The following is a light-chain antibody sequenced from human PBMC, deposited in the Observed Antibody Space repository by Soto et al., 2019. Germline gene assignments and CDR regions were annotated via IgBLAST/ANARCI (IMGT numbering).Light chain of an antibody. V-gene: IGKV1-39*01. CDR2: SAS. CDR3: QQTYSTPPT. Sequence: DIQMTQSASSLSSSLGARVSIPCPASQNIRDFLNWYQQKPGKAPELLIFSASSLQSGVQSRFSGSGSGTDFTLTIGSLQREDFATYVCQQTYSTPPTFGRGTSVEIK. J-gene: IGKJ1*01. CDR1: QNIRDF.